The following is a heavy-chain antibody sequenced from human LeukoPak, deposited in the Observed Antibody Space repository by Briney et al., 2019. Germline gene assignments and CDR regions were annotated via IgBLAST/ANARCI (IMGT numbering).Heavy chain of an antibody. CDR2: IKEDGSRE. CDR3: ARDSPGYGAYVS. J-gene: IGHJ1*01. D-gene: IGHD5-12*01. CDR1: GFTFSTYW. Sequence: GGSLRLSCAASGFTFSTYWMTWFRQAPGKGLEWVANIKEDGSREYYVDSVKGRFTISRDNAKNSLYLQMDSLTAEDTAVYYCARDSPGYGAYVSWGQGTLVSVSS. V-gene: IGHV3-7*01.